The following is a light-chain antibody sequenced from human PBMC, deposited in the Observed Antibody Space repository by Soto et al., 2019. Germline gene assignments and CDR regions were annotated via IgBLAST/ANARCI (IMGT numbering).Light chain of an antibody. CDR3: HQRAGWPPT. J-gene: IGKJ4*01. Sequence: EIVLTQSPVTLSLSPGERATLSCRASRSVNNFVAWYQQKPGQAPSPLIYDASNRATGIPDRLSGSGSGTDFTLTISSLEPEDFAVYYCHQRAGWPPTFGGGTKVEIK. V-gene: IGKV3-11*01. CDR2: DAS. CDR1: RSVNNF.